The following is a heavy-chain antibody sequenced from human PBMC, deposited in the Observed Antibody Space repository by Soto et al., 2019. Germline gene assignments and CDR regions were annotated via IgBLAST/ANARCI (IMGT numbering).Heavy chain of an antibody. V-gene: IGHV4-59*01. CDR3: ARGEGFWSGYYHPPPLMDV. CDR1: GGSISSYY. D-gene: IGHD3-3*01. J-gene: IGHJ6*02. Sequence: QVQLQESGPGLVKPSETLSLTCTVSGGSISSYYWSWIRQPPGKGLEWIGYIYYSGSTNYNPSLKSRVTLSVDTSKNQFSLKLSSVTAADTAVYYCARGEGFWSGYYHPPPLMDVWGQGTTVTVSS. CDR2: IYYSGST.